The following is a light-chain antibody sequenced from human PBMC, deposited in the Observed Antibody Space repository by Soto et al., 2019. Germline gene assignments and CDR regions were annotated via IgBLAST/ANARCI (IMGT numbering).Light chain of an antibody. V-gene: IGLV1-44*01. CDR2: GNN. Sequence: QSALTQPPSASGTPGQRVTLSCSGGASNIGSNSVTWYQQLPGKAPKLVLFGNNQRPSGVPDRISGSRSGTSASLAISGLQSEDAADYYCAAWDDSLNGVLFGGGTKLTVL. J-gene: IGLJ2*01. CDR1: ASNIGSNS. CDR3: AAWDDSLNGVL.